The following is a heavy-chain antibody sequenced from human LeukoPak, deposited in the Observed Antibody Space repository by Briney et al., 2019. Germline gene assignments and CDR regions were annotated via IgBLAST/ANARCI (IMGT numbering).Heavy chain of an antibody. CDR2: IYYTGST. V-gene: IGHV4-30-4*01. CDR1: GGSISLGDFY. D-gene: IGHD3-22*01. Sequence: SETLSLTCTVSGGSISLGDFYWSWIRQPPGKGLQWIGYIYYTGSTSYNPSLKSRAIISADTSKNQFSLKLSSVTAADTAVYYCARGDYYDSSGYYSGSNWFDPWGQGTLVTVSS. J-gene: IGHJ5*02. CDR3: ARGDYYDSSGYYSGSNWFDP.